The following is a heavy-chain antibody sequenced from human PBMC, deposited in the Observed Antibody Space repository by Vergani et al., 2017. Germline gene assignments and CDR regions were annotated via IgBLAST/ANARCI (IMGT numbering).Heavy chain of an antibody. J-gene: IGHJ6*03. V-gene: IGHV3-30-3*01. CDR3: ARKPYYYDYYYMDV. Sequence: QVQLVESGGGVVQPGRSLRLSCAASGFTFSSYAMHWVRQAPGKGLEWVAVISYDGSNKYYADSVEGRFTISRDNSKNTLYLQMNSLRAEDTAVYYCARKPYYYDYYYMDVGGKGTTVTVSS. CDR1: GFTFSSYA. CDR2: ISYDGSNK.